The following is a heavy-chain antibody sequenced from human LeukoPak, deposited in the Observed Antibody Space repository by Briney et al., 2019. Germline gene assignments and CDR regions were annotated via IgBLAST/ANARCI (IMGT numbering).Heavy chain of an antibody. J-gene: IGHJ4*02. D-gene: IGHD5-12*01. CDR1: GFTFSSYA. Sequence: GGSLRLSCAASGFTFSSYAMSWVRQAPGKGLVWVSRINSDGSSTSYADSVKGRFTISRDNAKNTLYLQMNSLRAEDTAVYYCARVRATFSPHFDNWGQGTLVTVSS. CDR2: INSDGSST. CDR3: ARVRATFSPHFDN. V-gene: IGHV3-74*01.